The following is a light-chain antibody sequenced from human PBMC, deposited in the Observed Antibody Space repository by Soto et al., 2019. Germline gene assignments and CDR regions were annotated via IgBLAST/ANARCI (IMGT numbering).Light chain of an antibody. J-gene: IGLJ3*02. Sequence: QSALTQPASVSGSPGQSITISCTGPSSDVGGYNSVSWYQHHPGKAPKLLIFEVIDRPSGVSDRFSGSKSGNTASLTISSLQFEDEADYYCGSYTTTSTLVFGGGTKLTVL. V-gene: IGLV2-14*01. CDR1: SSDVGGYNS. CDR2: EVI. CDR3: GSYTTTSTLV.